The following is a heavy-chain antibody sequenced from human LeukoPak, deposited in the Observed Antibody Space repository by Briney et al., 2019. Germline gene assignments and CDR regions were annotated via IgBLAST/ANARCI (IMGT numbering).Heavy chain of an antibody. CDR1: GFTFSSYW. CDR2: IKEDGSER. Sequence: GGSLRLSCAASGFTFSSYWVSWVRQAPGKGLEWVANIKEDGSERYYVDSVEGRFTISRDNAKNSLYLQMNSLRAEDTAVYYCARARSIVARHFDYWGQGTLVTVSS. D-gene: IGHD6-6*01. CDR3: ARARSIVARHFDY. J-gene: IGHJ4*02. V-gene: IGHV3-7*01.